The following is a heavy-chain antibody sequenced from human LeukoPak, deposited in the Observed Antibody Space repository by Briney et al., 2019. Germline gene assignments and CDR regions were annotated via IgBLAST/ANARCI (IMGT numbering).Heavy chain of an antibody. J-gene: IGHJ4*02. CDR1: GFTFISYS. CDR2: ISRSSGDI. CDR3: ARDLPAAVD. V-gene: IGHV3-21*01. Sequence: GGPLSPSCAPSGFTFISYSMTWVRKPQGKGLGGVSFISRSSGDIYHADSVKGRFNISRDNDKNSLYLQMNSLRAEDTAVYYCARDLPAAVDWGQGTLVTVSS. D-gene: IGHD2-2*01.